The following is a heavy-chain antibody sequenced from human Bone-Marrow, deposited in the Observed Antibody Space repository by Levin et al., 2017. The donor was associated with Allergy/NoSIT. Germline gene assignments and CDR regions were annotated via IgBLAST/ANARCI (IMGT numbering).Heavy chain of an antibody. CDR3: ANSNYDYVWGSYRWEYFDY. D-gene: IGHD3-16*02. V-gene: IGHV3-30*18. Sequence: GGSLRLSCAASGFTFSSYGMHWVRQAPGKGLEWVAVISYDGSNKYYADSVKGRFTISRDNSKNTLYLQMNSLRAEDTAVYYCANSNYDYVWGSYRWEYFDYWGQGTLVTVSS. CDR1: GFTFSSYG. J-gene: IGHJ4*02. CDR2: ISYDGSNK.